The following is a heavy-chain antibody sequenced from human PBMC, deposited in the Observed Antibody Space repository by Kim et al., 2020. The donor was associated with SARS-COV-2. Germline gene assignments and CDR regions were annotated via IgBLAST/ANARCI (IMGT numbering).Heavy chain of an antibody. Sequence: GGSLRLSCAASGFTFSSYAMSWVRQAPGKGLEWVSAISGSGGSTYYADSVKCRFTISRDNSKNTLYLQMNSLRAEDTAVYYCAKDYYYDSSGYPRDDAFDIWGQGTMVTVSS. CDR3: AKDYYYDSSGYPRDDAFDI. CDR2: ISGSGGST. V-gene: IGHV3-23*01. CDR1: GFTFSSYA. D-gene: IGHD3-22*01. J-gene: IGHJ3*02.